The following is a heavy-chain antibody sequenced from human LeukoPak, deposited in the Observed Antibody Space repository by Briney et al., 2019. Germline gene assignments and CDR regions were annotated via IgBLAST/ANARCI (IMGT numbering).Heavy chain of an antibody. CDR2: IYSDDRT. J-gene: IGHJ3*02. CDR1: GFTASSNY. D-gene: IGHD2-8*01. V-gene: IGHV3-53*04. Sequence: GGSLRLPCAVSGFTASSNYMSWVRQAPGKGLEWVSVIYSDDRTYYADSVKGRFTISRHTSKKTLYLQMNSLRAEDTAVYYCAREVMAKRRAFDIWGQGAVVTVSS. CDR3: AREVMAKRRAFDI.